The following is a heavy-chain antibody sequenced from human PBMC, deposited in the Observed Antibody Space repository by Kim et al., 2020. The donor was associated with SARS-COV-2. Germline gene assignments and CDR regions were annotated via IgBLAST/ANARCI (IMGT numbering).Heavy chain of an antibody. CDR3: AREFAIAVAGTGDYYYYGLDV. D-gene: IGHD6-19*01. CDR2: IYSGGST. CDR1: GFTVSSNY. Sequence: GGSLRLSCAASGFTVSSNYMSWVRQAPGKGLEWVSVIYSGGSTYYADSVKGRITISRHNSKNTLYLKMNSLRAEDTAVYYCAREFAIAVAGTGDYYYYGLDVWGQGTTVAVSS. V-gene: IGHV3-53*04. J-gene: IGHJ6*02.